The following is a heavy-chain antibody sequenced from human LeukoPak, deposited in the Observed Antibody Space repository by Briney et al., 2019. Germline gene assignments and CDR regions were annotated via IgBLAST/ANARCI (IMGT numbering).Heavy chain of an antibody. V-gene: IGHV1-46*01. CDR2: INPGGGST. CDR3: ARVPAPPRPYYYVPFDY. Sequence: ASVKVSCKASGYTFTSYYLHWVRQAPGLGLEWMGQINPGGGSTSYAQKVQGRVTMTRDTSTSTVYMELNNLRSEDTAVYYCARVPAPPRPYYYVPFDYWGQGTLVTVSS. D-gene: IGHD3-10*02. J-gene: IGHJ4*02. CDR1: GYTFTSYY.